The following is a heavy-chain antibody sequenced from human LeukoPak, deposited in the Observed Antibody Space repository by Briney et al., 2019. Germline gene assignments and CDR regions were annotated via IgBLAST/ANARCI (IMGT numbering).Heavy chain of an antibody. V-gene: IGHV3-11*01. CDR2: ISSSGSTI. D-gene: IGHD5-18*01. J-gene: IGHJ4*02. CDR3: AKLDWGGSRYGYFDS. Sequence: GSLRLSCAASGFTFSDYYMSWIRQAPGKGLEWVSYISSSGSTIYYADSVKGRFTISRDNAKNSLYLQMNSLRADDTAVYYCAKLDWGGSRYGYFDSWGQGTLVTVSS. CDR1: GFTFSDYY.